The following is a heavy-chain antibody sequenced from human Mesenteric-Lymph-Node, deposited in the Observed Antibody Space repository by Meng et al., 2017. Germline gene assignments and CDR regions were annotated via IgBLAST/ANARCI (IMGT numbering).Heavy chain of an antibody. J-gene: IGHJ5*02. D-gene: IGHD4-17*01. CDR3: ARGPYGDYGWFDP. V-gene: IGHV4-34*01. CDR1: GGSFSGYY. Sequence: SDTLSLTCAAYGGSFSGYYWSWIRQPPGKGLEWIGEINHSGSTNYNPSLKSRVTISVDTSKNQFSLKLSSVTAADTAVYYCARGPYGDYGWFDPWGQGTLVTVSS. CDR2: INHSGST.